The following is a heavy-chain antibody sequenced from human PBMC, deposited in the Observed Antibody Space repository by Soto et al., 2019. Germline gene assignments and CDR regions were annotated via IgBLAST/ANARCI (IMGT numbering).Heavy chain of an antibody. CDR2: ISSSSSYT. V-gene: IGHV3-11*06. CDR3: ARDLSSSSTNYFDS. CDR1: GFTFIDYY. J-gene: IGHJ4*02. Sequence: PGGSLRLSCAASGFTFIDYYMSWIRQAPGKGLEWLSYISSSSSYTNYADSVKGRFTISRDNAKNSLFLQMNSLRADDTAVYYCARDLSSSSTNYFDSWGQGTLVTVSS.